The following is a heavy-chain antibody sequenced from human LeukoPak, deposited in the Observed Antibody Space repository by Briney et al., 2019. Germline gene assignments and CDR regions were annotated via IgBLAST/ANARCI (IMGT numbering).Heavy chain of an antibody. CDR1: GDSVSSNSAA. CDR3: ARDQGSSWYSDYYYMDV. Sequence: SQTPSLTCAISGDSVSSNSAAWNWIRQSPSRGLEWLGRTYYRSKWYNDYAVSVKSRITINPDTSKNQFSLQLNSVTPEDTAVYYCARDQGSSWYSDYYYMDVWGKGTTVTVSS. D-gene: IGHD6-13*01. CDR2: TYYRSKWYN. V-gene: IGHV6-1*01. J-gene: IGHJ6*03.